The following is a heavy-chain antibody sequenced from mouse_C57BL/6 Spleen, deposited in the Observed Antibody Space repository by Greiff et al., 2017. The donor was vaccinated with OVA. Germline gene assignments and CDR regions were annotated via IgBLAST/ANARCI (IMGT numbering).Heavy chain of an antibody. V-gene: IGHV1-20*01. D-gene: IGHD1-1*01. J-gene: IGHJ1*03. CDR2: LNPYNGDT. CDR3: ARESTTVEYFYV. CDR1: GYSFTGYF. Sequence: EVQLQQSGPELVKPGDSVKISCKASGYSFTGYFMNWVMQSHGKSLAWIGSLNPYNGDTFYNQKFKGKATLTVDKSSSTAHMELRSLTSEDSAVYYCARESTTVEYFYVWGTGTTVTVSS.